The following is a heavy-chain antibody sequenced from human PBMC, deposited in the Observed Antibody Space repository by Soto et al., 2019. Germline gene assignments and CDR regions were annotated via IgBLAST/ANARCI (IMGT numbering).Heavy chain of an antibody. Sequence: LSLTCTVSGGSISSGDYYWSWIRQPPGKGLEWIGYIYYSGSTYYNPSLKSRVTISVDTSKNQFSLKLSSVTAADTAVYYCARVRVDYYDSSGYYLFDYWGQGTLVTVSS. CDR3: ARVRVDYYDSSGYYLFDY. CDR2: IYYSGST. V-gene: IGHV4-30-4*01. D-gene: IGHD3-22*01. CDR1: GGSISSGDYY. J-gene: IGHJ4*02.